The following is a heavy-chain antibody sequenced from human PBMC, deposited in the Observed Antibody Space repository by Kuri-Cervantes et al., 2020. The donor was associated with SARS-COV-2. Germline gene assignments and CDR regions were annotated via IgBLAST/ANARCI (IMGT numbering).Heavy chain of an antibody. CDR3: ARQGFAEITIFGVVNPYNWFDP. J-gene: IGHJ5*02. Sequence: GSLRLSCTVSGGSISSSSYYWGWIRQPPGKGLEWIGSIYYSGSTYYNPSLKSRVTISVDTSKNQFSLKLSSVTAADTAVYYCARQGFAEITIFGVVNPYNWFDPWGQGTLVTVSS. V-gene: IGHV4-39*01. CDR2: IYYSGST. CDR1: GGSISSSSYY. D-gene: IGHD3-3*01.